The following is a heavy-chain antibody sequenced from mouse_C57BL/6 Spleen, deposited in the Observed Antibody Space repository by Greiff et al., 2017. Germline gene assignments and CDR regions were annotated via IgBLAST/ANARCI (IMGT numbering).Heavy chain of an antibody. CDR1: GFNIKDYY. CDR2: IDPEDGET. CDR3: ARAVDGYPAWFAD. V-gene: IGHV14-2*01. D-gene: IGHD2-3*01. J-gene: IGHJ3*01. Sequence: EVQLQQSGAELVKPGASVKLSCTASGFNIKDYYMHWVKQRTEQGLEWIGRIDPEDGETKYAPKVQGQATITADTSSNTAYLQLSSLTSEDTAVYYCARAVDGYPAWFADWGQGTLVTVSA.